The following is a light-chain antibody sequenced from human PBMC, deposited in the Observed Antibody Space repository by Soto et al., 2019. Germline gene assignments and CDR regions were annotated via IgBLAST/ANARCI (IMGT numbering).Light chain of an antibody. CDR3: QQFDTLIT. J-gene: IGKJ5*01. V-gene: IGKV1-33*01. Sequence: DIQMTQSPSSLSASVGGSVTITSQASQDISFFLNWYQQTPGKAPKIRIYDASILQAGVPSRLSGGGSGTDFTFTISSMHPEDVATYYCQQFDTLITFGQGTRLEIK. CDR2: DAS. CDR1: QDISFF.